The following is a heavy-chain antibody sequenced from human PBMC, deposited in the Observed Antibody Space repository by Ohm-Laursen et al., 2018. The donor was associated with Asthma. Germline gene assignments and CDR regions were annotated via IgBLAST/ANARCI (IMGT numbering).Heavy chain of an antibody. J-gene: IGHJ4*02. D-gene: IGHD2-15*01. CDR2: INSVFGTS. CDR3: ARKAGSCITSNCYSLDF. CDR1: GGTLGTSV. Sequence: ASVKVSCKPLGGTLGTSVIGWVRQAPGQGLEWLGGINSVFGTSTYAQKFHDRLTITADESTSTVYMTLSSLTSEDTAVYYCARKAGSCITSNCYSLDFWGQGTLVTVSS. V-gene: IGHV1-69*13.